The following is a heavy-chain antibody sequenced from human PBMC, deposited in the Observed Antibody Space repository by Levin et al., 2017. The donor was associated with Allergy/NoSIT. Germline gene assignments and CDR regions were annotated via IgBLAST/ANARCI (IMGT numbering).Heavy chain of an antibody. D-gene: IGHD2/OR15-2a*01. CDR3: ARSLSLLYANSPLDF. CDR2: IRSDGSST. J-gene: IGHJ4*02. Sequence: RAGGSLRLSCAASGFNFNDYWMHWVRQAPGKGLVWVSRIRSDGSSTSYADSVKGRFTISRDNSKNTLNLQMNSLRAEDTAVYYCARSLSLLYANSPLDFWGQGTLVTVSS. V-gene: IGHV3-74*01. CDR1: GFNFNDYW.